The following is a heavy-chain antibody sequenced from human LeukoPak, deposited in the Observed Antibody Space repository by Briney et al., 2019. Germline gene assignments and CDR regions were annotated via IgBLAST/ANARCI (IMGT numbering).Heavy chain of an antibody. Sequence: GGSLRLSCAASGFTFSSYAMSWVRQTPGKGLEWVSAIGGSGSSTYYADSVKGRFTISRDNSKNTLYLQMNSLRAEDTAVYYCAKKPPPPAAICDYWGQGTLVTVSS. D-gene: IGHD2-2*01. J-gene: IGHJ4*02. CDR1: GFTFSSYA. CDR2: IGGSGSST. CDR3: AKKPPPPAAICDY. V-gene: IGHV3-23*01.